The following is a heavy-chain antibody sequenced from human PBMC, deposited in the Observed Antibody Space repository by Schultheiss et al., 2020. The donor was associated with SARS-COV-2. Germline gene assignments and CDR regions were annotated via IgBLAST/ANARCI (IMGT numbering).Heavy chain of an antibody. CDR1: GGSISSYY. V-gene: IGHV4-34*01. Sequence: SETLSLTCTVSGGSISSYYWSWIRQPPGKGLEWIGEINHSGSTKYNPSLKSRVTISVDTSKNQFSLKLSSVTAADTAVYYCARVGGDYNILTGYYTSAWFDPWGQGTLVTGSS. CDR2: INHSGST. J-gene: IGHJ5*02. CDR3: ARVGGDYNILTGYYTSAWFDP. D-gene: IGHD3-9*01.